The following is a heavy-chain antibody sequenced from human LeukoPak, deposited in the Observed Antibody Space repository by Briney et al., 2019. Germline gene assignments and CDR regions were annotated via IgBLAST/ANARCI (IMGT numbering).Heavy chain of an antibody. CDR2: FDPEDGET. D-gene: IGHD2-2*01. CDR1: GYTLTELS. Sequence: ASVKVSCKVSGYTLTELSMHWVRQAPGKGLEWMGGFDPEDGETIYAQKLQGRVTMTEDTSTDTAYMELSSLRSEDTAVYYCATKIVVVPAAIGYYYYGMDVWGQGTTVTVSS. CDR3: ATKIVVVPAAIGYYYYGMDV. V-gene: IGHV1-24*01. J-gene: IGHJ6*02.